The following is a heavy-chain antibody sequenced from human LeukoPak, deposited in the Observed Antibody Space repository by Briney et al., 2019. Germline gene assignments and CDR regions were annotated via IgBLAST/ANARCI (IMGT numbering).Heavy chain of an antibody. D-gene: IGHD5-18*01. J-gene: IGHJ4*02. Sequence: GGSLRLSCAASGFTFSSYAMGWVRQAPGKGLEWVSAISGSGGSTYYADSVKGRFTISRDNSKNMLYLQMNSLRAEDTAVYYCAKANGRGYSYGYALDYWGQGTLVTVSS. CDR1: GFTFSSYA. V-gene: IGHV3-23*01. CDR2: ISGSGGST. CDR3: AKANGRGYSYGYALDY.